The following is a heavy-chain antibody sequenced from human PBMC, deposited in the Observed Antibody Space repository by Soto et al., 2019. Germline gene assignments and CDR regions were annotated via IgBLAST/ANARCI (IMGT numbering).Heavy chain of an antibody. J-gene: IGHJ4*02. CDR3: ARVTYYYDSSGYQTPEYFDY. V-gene: IGHV4-30-4*01. D-gene: IGHD3-22*01. CDR2: IYYSGST. Sequence: SETLSLTFTVSGASISIGDYYWSWIRPPPGKGLEWIGYIYYSGSTYYNPSLKSRVTISVDTSKNQFSLKLSSVTAADTAVYYCARVTYYYDSSGYQTPEYFDYWGQGTLVTVSS. CDR1: GASISIGDYY.